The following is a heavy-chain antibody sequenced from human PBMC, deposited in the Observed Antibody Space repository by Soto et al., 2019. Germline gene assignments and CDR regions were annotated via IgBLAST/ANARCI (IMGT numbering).Heavy chain of an antibody. V-gene: IGHV1-18*01. Sequence: ASVKVSCKASGYTFTSYGISWVRQAPGQGLEWMGWISAYNGNTNYAQKLQGRVTMTTDTSTSTAYMELRSLRSDDTAVYYCASDQDYDFWSGYYNYFNYWGQGTLVTVSS. CDR2: ISAYNGNT. CDR3: ASDQDYDFWSGYYNYFNY. D-gene: IGHD3-3*01. CDR1: GYTFTSYG. J-gene: IGHJ4*02.